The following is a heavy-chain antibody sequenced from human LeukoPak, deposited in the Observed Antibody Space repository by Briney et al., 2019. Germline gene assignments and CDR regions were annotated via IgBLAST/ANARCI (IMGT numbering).Heavy chain of an antibody. Sequence: GSLRLSCAASGFTFSSYGMHWVRQAPGKGLEWVADIWYDGSNKYYADSVKGRFTISRDNAKNSLYLQMNSLRSEDMALYYCVKDKTDFWSGYFDYWGQGTLVTVSS. CDR2: IWYDGSNK. V-gene: IGHV3-33*03. CDR3: VKDKTDFWSGYFDY. CDR1: GFTFSSYG. J-gene: IGHJ4*02. D-gene: IGHD3-3*01.